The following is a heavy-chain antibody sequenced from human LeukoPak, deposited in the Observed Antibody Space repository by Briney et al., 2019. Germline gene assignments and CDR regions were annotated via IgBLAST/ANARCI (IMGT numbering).Heavy chain of an antibody. Sequence: SETLSLTCTVSGGSISSYYWSWIRQPPGKRLEWIGYIYYSGSTNYNPSLKSRVTISVDTSKNQFSLKLSSVTAADTAVYYCAGRNWNYGAHWLDPWGQGTLVTVSS. D-gene: IGHD1-7*01. CDR3: AGRNWNYGAHWLDP. J-gene: IGHJ5*02. CDR1: GGSISSYY. CDR2: IYYSGST. V-gene: IGHV4-59*01.